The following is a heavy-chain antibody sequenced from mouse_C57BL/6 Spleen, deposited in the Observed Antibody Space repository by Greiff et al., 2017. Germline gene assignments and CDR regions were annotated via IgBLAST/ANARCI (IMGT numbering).Heavy chain of an antibody. V-gene: IGHV5-6*02. Sequence: DVMLVESGGDLVKPGGSLKLSCAASGFTFSSYGMSWVRQDPDTRLEWVATISSGGSYTYYPDSVKGRVTISRDNAKNTLYLQMSSLKSEDTAMYYCARHRRETAQAWFAYWGQGTLVTVSA. D-gene: IGHD3-2*02. CDR3: ARHRRETAQAWFAY. CDR1: GFTFSSYG. CDR2: ISSGGSYT. J-gene: IGHJ3*01.